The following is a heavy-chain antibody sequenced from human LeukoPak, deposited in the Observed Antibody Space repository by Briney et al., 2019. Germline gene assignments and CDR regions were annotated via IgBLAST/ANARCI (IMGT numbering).Heavy chain of an antibody. CDR1: GFTFSSYG. CDR2: IWYDGSNK. J-gene: IGHJ4*02. D-gene: IGHD3-22*01. CDR3: ASDYYDSSGLLPPYYFDY. V-gene: IGHV3-33*01. Sequence: GGSLRLSCAASGFTFSSYGMHWVRQAPGKGLEWVAVIWYDGSNKYYADSVKGRFTISRDNSKNTLYLQMNSLRAEDTAVYYCASDYYDSSGLLPPYYFDYWGQGTLVTVSS.